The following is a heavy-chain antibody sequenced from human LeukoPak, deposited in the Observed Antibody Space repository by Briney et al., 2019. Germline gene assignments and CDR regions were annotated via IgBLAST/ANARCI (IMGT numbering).Heavy chain of an antibody. D-gene: IGHD3-10*01. V-gene: IGHV4-61*02. CDR1: GGSISSGSYY. CDR2: IYTSGST. Sequence: SETLSLTCTVSGGSISSGSYYWSWIRQPAGKGLEWIGRIYTSGSTNYNPSLKSRVTISVDTSKNQFSLKLSSVTAADTAVYYCARDSIQAWFGDGKGLDYRGQGTLVTVSS. CDR3: ARDSIQAWFGDGKGLDY. J-gene: IGHJ4*02.